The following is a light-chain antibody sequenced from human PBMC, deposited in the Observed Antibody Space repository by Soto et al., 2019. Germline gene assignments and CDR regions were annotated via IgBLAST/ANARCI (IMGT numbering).Light chain of an antibody. CDR3: SSYATSTTVL. CDR1: SSDVGGYNY. Sequence: QSVLTQPASVSGSPGQSITISCTGTSSDVGGYNYVSWYQQHPGRAPQLMIYDVSNRPSGVPNRFSGSRSGNTASLTISGLQAEDEADYYCSSYATSTTVLFGGGTKLTVL. J-gene: IGLJ2*01. CDR2: DVS. V-gene: IGLV2-14*03.